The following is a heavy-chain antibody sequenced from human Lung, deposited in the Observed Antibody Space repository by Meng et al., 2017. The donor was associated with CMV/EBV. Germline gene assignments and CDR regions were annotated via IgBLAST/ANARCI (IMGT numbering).Heavy chain of an antibody. J-gene: IGHJ1*01. Sequence: QGHLRVAGPAMAEASETLSITCAVSGDSITNHNWWAWVRQPPGKGLEWIGEIPHRGSSAYKPSLKSRVSMSIDKSKNQFSLKLTSVTAADTAVYHCLRRSGGSVWGQGTLVTVSS. CDR2: IPHRGSS. V-gene: IGHV4-4*02. D-gene: IGHD3-10*01. CDR1: GDSITNHNW. CDR3: LRRSGGSV.